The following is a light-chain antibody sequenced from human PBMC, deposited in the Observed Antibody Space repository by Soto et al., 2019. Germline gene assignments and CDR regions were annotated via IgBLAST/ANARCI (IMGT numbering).Light chain of an antibody. CDR2: SKN. CDR1: SGSVSTSYY. Sequence: QAVVTQEPSFSVSPGRTVTLTCGLSSGSVSTSYYPSWYPQTPGQAPRTLIYSKNTRSSGVPDRFSGSILGNKAALTITGAQADDESDYYCVLYMGSGISVFGGGTKLTVL. CDR3: VLYMGSGISV. V-gene: IGLV8-61*01. J-gene: IGLJ2*01.